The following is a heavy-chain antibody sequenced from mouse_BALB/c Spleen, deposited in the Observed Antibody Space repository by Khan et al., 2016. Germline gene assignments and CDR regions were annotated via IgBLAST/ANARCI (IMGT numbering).Heavy chain of an antibody. D-gene: IGHD2-4*01. Sequence: EVELVESGGGLVKPGGSLKLSCAASGFTFSDYYMYWVRQTPEKRLEWVATISDGGSYTYYPDSVKGRFTISRDNAKNNLYLQMSSLKSADTAIYYCAREGLRRGFAYWGQGTLVTVSA. V-gene: IGHV5-4*02. CDR2: ISDGGSYT. CDR1: GFTFSDYY. CDR3: AREGLRRGFAY. J-gene: IGHJ3*01.